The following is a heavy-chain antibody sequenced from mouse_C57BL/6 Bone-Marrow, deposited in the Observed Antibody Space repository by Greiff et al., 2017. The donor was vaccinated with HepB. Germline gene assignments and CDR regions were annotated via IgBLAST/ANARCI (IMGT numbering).Heavy chain of an antibody. Sequence: VKLVESGPGLVQPSQSLSITCTVSGFSLTSYGVHWVRQSPGKGLEWLGVIWSGGSTDYNAAFISRLSISKDNSKSQVFFKMNSLQADDTAIYYCASYYYGSRGNAMDYWGQGTSVTVSS. CDR3: ASYYYGSRGNAMDY. D-gene: IGHD1-1*01. CDR1: GFSLTSYG. J-gene: IGHJ4*01. CDR2: IWSGGST. V-gene: IGHV2-2*01.